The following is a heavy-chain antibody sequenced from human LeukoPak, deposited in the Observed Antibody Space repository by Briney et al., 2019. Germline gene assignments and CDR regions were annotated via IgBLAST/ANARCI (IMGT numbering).Heavy chain of an antibody. CDR2: IKEDGSEK. Sequence: PGGSLRLSCAASGFTFSNYWMRWVRQAPGKXLEWVATIKEDGSEKYYVDSVEGRFTISGDNAKNSLYLQMNSLRAEDTAVYYCARGASKAFDIWGQGTMVTVSS. V-gene: IGHV3-7*04. CDR1: GFTFSNYW. CDR3: ARGASKAFDI. J-gene: IGHJ3*02.